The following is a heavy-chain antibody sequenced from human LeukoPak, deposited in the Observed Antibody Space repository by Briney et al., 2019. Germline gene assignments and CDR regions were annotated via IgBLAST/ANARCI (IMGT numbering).Heavy chain of an antibody. CDR2: IYYSGST. V-gene: IGHV4-39*07. J-gene: IGHJ4*02. CDR3: ARELSGSSYLYYFDY. Sequence: PSETLSLTCTVSGGSISSSSYYWGWIRQPPGKGLEWIGSIYYSGSTYYNPSLKSRVTISVDTSKNQFSLKLSSVTAADTAVYYCARELSGSSYLYYFDYWGQGTLVTVSS. D-gene: IGHD1-26*01. CDR1: GGSISSSSYY.